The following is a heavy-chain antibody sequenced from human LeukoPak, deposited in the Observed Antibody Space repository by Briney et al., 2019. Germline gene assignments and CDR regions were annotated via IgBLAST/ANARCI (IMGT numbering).Heavy chain of an antibody. CDR1: GFTFSSHW. CDR2: INQDGSEK. J-gene: IGHJ4*02. CDR3: ARDGFDEGLYFDY. Sequence: GGSLRLSCAASGFTFSSHWMSWVRQAPGKGLEGVANINQDGSEKYYVDSVKGRFIISRDNAKNSLYLQMNSLRAEDTAVYYCARDGFDEGLYFDYWGQGNLVTVSS. V-gene: IGHV3-7*01. D-gene: IGHD3-9*01.